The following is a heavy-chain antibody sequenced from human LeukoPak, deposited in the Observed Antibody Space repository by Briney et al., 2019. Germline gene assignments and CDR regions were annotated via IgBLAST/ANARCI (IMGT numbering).Heavy chain of an antibody. CDR2: IYTSGST. CDR1: GGSISSYY. Sequence: KPSETLSLTCTVSGGSISSYYWSWIRQPAGKGLEWIGRIYTSGSTNYNPSLKSRVTMSVDTSKNQFSLKPSSVTAADTAVYYCARGALSGGSSRYFDYWGQGTLVTVSS. CDR3: ARGALSGGSSRYFDY. J-gene: IGHJ4*02. D-gene: IGHD2-15*01. V-gene: IGHV4-4*07.